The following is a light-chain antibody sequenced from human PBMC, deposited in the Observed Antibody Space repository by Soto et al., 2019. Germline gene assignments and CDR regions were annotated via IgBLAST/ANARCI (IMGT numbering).Light chain of an antibody. Sequence: QSVLTQPPSVSGAPGQRVTISCTGGSSNIGAGFDVHWYQQLPGTAPKLLIYNNNNRPSGVPDRFSGSKSGTSASLAITGLQAEDEAAYYCQSNDNGLHSYVFGTGTKLTVL. CDR2: NNN. J-gene: IGLJ1*01. CDR1: SSNIGAGFD. V-gene: IGLV1-40*01. CDR3: QSNDNGLHSYV.